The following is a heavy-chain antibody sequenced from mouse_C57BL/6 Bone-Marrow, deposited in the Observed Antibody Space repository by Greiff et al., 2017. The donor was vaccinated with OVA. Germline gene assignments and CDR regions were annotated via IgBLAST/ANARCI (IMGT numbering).Heavy chain of an antibody. CDR2: INPYNGGT. D-gene: IGHD2-2*01. Sequence: SGPVLVKPGASVKMSCKASGYTFTDYYMNWVKQSHGKSLEWIGVINPYNGGTSYNQKFKGKATLNVDKSSSTAYMELNSLTSEDSAVYYCATTGYAWFAYWGQGTLVTVSA. CDR1: GYTFTDYY. CDR3: ATTGYAWFAY. V-gene: IGHV1-19*01. J-gene: IGHJ3*01.